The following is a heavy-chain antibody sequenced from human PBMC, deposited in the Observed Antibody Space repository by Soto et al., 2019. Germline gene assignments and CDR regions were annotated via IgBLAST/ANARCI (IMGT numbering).Heavy chain of an antibody. D-gene: IGHD3-10*01. CDR2: IIPIFGTA. V-gene: IGHV1-69*13. J-gene: IGHJ6*02. CDR3: AIRGRGVISHSGVYGMDV. Sequence: ASVKVSCKASGGTFSSYAISWVRQAPGQGLEWMGGIIPIFGTANYAQKFQGRVTITADESTSTAYMELSSLRSEDTAVYYCAIRGRGVISHSGVYGMDVWGQGTTVTVSS. CDR1: GGTFSSYA.